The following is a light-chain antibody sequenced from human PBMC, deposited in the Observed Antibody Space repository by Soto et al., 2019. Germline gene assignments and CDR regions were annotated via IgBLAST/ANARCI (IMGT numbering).Light chain of an antibody. Sequence: QAVLTQPPSASGTPGQRVTISCSGSSSNIGSNTVNWYQQLPGTAPKLLIYSNNQRPSGVPDRFSGSKSGTSASLAISGLQSEDEDDYYCAAWDDRLNVLVVGGGTPLTVL. CDR1: SSNIGSNT. CDR3: AAWDDRLNVLV. V-gene: IGLV1-44*01. CDR2: SNN. J-gene: IGLJ3*02.